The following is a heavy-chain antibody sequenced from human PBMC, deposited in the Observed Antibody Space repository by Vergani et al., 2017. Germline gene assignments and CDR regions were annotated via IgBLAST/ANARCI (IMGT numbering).Heavy chain of an antibody. V-gene: IGHV4-30-4*08. Sequence: QVQLQESGPRLVKLSQTLSLTCTVSRGSISSGDYYWTWIRQPPGKGLEWVGYIYYTGSNYFDPSLKSRVTISVDTSKNQFSLKLSAVTAADTAVYYCARGRYGDYAYYWGQGTLVTVSS. CDR1: RGSISSGDYY. CDR3: ARGRYGDYAYY. D-gene: IGHD4-17*01. J-gene: IGHJ4*02. CDR2: IYYTGSN.